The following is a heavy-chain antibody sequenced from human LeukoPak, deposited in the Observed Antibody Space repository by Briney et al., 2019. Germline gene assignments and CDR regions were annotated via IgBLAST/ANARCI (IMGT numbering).Heavy chain of an antibody. Sequence: AVKDSFKASGGTFSSYAISWVRQAPGQGREWMSRIIPIFGTANYAQKFQGRGTITTDESTSTADMELSSLRSEDTAVYYCARAPGWRGSYFDYWGQGTLVTVSS. CDR1: GGTFSSYA. V-gene: IGHV1-69*05. D-gene: IGHD6-19*01. CDR3: ARAPGWRGSYFDY. CDR2: IIPIFGTA. J-gene: IGHJ4*02.